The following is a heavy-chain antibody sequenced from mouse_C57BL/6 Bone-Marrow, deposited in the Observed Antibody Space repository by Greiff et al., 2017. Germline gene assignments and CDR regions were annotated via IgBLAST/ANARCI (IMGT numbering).Heavy chain of an antibody. D-gene: IGHD1-1*01. V-gene: IGHV5-17*01. CDR2: LSSGSSTI. CDR1: GFTFSDYG. Sequence: DVPLVESGGGLVKPGGSLKLSCAASGFTFSDYGMHWVRQAPEKGLAWVAYLSSGSSTIYYADQVKGRFTISRDNAKNTLFLQMTSLRSEYTAMYYGARHPYYGSSYGYFDYGGQGTTLTGSS. CDR3: ARHPYYGSSYGYFDY. J-gene: IGHJ2*01.